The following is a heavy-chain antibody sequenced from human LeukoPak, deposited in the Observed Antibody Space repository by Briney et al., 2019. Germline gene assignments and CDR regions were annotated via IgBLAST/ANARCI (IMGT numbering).Heavy chain of an antibody. D-gene: IGHD3-10*01. CDR1: GGSINSYY. Sequence: SETLSLTCTVSGGSINSYYWSWIRQPAGKGLEWIGRIYISGSTNYNPSLMSRVTMSVDTSKNQFSLKLSSVTAADTAVYYCARVVGSGSYYGARGRLDPWGKGTLVTVSS. V-gene: IGHV4-4*07. J-gene: IGHJ5*02. CDR3: ARVVGSGSYYGARGRLDP. CDR2: IYISGST.